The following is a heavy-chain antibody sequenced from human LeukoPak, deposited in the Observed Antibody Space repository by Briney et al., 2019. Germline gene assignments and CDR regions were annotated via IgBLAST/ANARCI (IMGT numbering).Heavy chain of an antibody. CDR3: ARGRIGTNPSGYLT. CDR2: TNPNSGGT. V-gene: IGHV1-2*06. Sequence: ASVKVSCKASGYTFTGYYMHWVRQAPGQGLEWMGRTNPNSGGTNYAQKFQGRVTMTRDTSISTAYMELSRLRSDDTAVYYCARGRIGTNPSGYLTWGQGTLVTVSS. J-gene: IGHJ4*02. CDR1: GYTFTGYY. D-gene: IGHD5-12*01.